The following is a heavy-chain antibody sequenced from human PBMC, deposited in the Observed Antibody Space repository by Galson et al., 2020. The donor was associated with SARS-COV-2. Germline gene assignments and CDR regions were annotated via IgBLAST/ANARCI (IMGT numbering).Heavy chain of an antibody. Sequence: GGSLRLSCAASGFTFSSYGMHWVRQAPGKGLEWVAVISYDGSNKYYADSVKGRFTISRDNSKNTLYLQMNSLRAEDTAVYYCAKDSSGYSSSLSVGYYGMDVWGQGTTVTVSS. J-gene: IGHJ6*02. CDR3: AKDSSGYSSSLSVGYYGMDV. CDR1: GFTFSSYG. D-gene: IGHD6-13*01. V-gene: IGHV3-30*18. CDR2: ISYDGSNK.